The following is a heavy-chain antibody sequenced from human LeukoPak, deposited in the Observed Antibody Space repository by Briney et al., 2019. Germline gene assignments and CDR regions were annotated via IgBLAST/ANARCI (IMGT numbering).Heavy chain of an antibody. CDR3: TTARGYSAYEY. J-gene: IGHJ3*01. Sequence: GGSLRLSCGASGFTVNNAWMTWVRQAPGKGLEWVGRIKSKTDGGTTDFAAPVNGRFTISRDDSENTLYLQMNSLKAEDTAIYLCTTARGYSAYEYWGRGTMVTVSS. CDR1: GFTVNNAW. D-gene: IGHD5-12*01. CDR2: IKSKTDGGTT. V-gene: IGHV3-15*01.